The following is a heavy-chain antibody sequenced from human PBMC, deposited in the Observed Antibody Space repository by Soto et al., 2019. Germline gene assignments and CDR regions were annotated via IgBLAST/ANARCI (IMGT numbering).Heavy chain of an antibody. CDR2: INHSGST. CDR3: ARGGADDFWSGYYYYYYYGMDV. V-gene: IGHV4-34*01. Sequence: SETLSLTCAVYGGSFSGYYWSWIRQPPGKGLEWIGEINHSGSTNYNPSLKSRVTISVDTSKNQFSLKLSSVTAADTAVYYCARGGADDFWSGYYYYYYYGMDVWGQGTTVTV. D-gene: IGHD3-3*01. CDR1: GGSFSGYY. J-gene: IGHJ6*02.